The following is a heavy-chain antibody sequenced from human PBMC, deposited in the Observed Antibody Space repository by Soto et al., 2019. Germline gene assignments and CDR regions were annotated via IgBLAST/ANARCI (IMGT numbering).Heavy chain of an antibody. Sequence: GGSLILSCAASGFTVSSNYMSWVRQAPGKGLEWVSVIYSGGSTYYADSVKGRFTISRDNSKNTLYLQMNSLRAEDTAVYYCARSDAFADYWGQGTLVTVSS. CDR3: ARSDAFADY. V-gene: IGHV3-53*01. CDR2: IYSGGST. J-gene: IGHJ4*02. CDR1: GFTVSSNY.